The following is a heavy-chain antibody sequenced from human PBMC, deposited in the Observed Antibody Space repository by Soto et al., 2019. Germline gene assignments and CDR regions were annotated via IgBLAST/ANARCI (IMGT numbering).Heavy chain of an antibody. J-gene: IGHJ4*02. Sequence: SETLSLTCTVSGGSISSGDYYWSWIRQPPGKGLEWIGYIYHSGSTYYNPSLKSRVTISVDTSKNQFSLKLSSVTAADTAVYYCASLVTGTDYFDYWGQGTLVTVSS. CDR2: IYHSGST. V-gene: IGHV4-30-4*01. CDR1: GGSISSGDYY. D-gene: IGHD1-7*01. CDR3: ASLVTGTDYFDY.